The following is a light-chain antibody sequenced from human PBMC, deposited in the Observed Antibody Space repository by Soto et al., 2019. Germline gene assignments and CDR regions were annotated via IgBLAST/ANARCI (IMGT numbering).Light chain of an antibody. J-gene: IGKJ1*01. CDR1: QSLLHSNGYNY. V-gene: IGKV2-28*01. CDR3: QHYGHPQWT. Sequence: DIVMTQSPLSLPVTPGEPASISCRSSQSLLHSNGYNYLAWYQQRPGQPPRLLIYGIFTRANGVPDRFSGSGSGTDFTLTISGLAPEDSAVYYCQHYGHPQWTFGQGTKVDIK. CDR2: GIF.